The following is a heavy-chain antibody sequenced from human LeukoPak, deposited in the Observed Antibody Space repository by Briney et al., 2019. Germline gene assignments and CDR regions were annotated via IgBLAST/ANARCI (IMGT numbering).Heavy chain of an antibody. CDR3: ARVRSGYSYRYYYYMDV. Sequence: GASVKVSCKASGYTFTSYYMHWVRQAPGQGLEWMGGIIPIFGTANYAQKFQGRVTITADKSTSTAYMELSSLRSEDTAVYYCARVRSGYSYRYYYYMDVWGKGTTVTISS. CDR1: GYTFTSYY. J-gene: IGHJ6*03. D-gene: IGHD5-18*01. CDR2: IIPIFGTA. V-gene: IGHV1-69*06.